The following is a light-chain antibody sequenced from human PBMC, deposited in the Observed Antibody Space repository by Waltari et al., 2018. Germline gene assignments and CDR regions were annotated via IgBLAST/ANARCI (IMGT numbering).Light chain of an antibody. CDR1: QHIDRY. Sequence: DIQMTQSPSSLSASVGDRVTITCRASQHIDRYLHWYQQQQGKATKLLIYAASSSQSVASSGFSGSGSVTDFTLTISSLQPEHFATYYCQQSYSVPYTFVQGTKLEI. V-gene: IGKV1-39*01. J-gene: IGKJ2*01. CDR2: AAS. CDR3: QQSYSVPYT.